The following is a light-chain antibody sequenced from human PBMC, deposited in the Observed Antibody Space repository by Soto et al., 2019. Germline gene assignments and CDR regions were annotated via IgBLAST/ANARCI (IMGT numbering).Light chain of an antibody. CDR2: KAS. Sequence: DIQMTQSPSTLSASVGDRVTITCRASQSISNSLAWYQQKPGKAPNLLIYKASSLESGVPSRFSGSGSGTEFTLTISSLQPDDFATYYCQQYKSYWTFGQGTKVEIK. J-gene: IGKJ1*01. CDR3: QQYKSYWT. V-gene: IGKV1-5*03. CDR1: QSISNS.